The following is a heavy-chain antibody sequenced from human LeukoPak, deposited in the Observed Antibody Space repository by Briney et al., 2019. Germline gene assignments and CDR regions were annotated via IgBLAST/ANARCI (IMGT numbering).Heavy chain of an antibody. CDR3: ARVGRIVVAGKGFDY. Sequence: SETLSLTCAVSGYSISSAYYWGWTRQSPGKGLEWIGSIIHSGNTYYSPSLKGRVTISVDTSKDQFSLKLSSVTAADTAVYYCARVGRIVVAGKGFDYWGQGTLVTVSS. J-gene: IGHJ4*02. D-gene: IGHD6-19*01. V-gene: IGHV4-38-2*01. CDR2: IIHSGNT. CDR1: GYSISSAYY.